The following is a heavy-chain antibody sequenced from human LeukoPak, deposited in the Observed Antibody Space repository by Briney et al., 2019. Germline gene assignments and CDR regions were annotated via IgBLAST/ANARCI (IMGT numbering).Heavy chain of an antibody. CDR2: INPNSGGT. CDR3: AREGGAFKPSSFDP. V-gene: IGHV1-2*04. CDR1: GYTFTDYY. J-gene: IGHJ5*02. D-gene: IGHD3-3*02. Sequence: ASVKVSCKASGYTFTDYYMHWVRQAPGQGLEWMGWINPNSGGTNYAQKFQGWVTMTRDTSISTAYMELSRLRSDDTAVYYCAREGGAFKPSSFDPWGQGTLVTVSS.